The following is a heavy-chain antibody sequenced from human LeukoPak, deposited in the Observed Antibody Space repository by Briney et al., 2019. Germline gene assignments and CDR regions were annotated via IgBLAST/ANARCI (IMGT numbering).Heavy chain of an antibody. CDR1: GGSISSYY. V-gene: IGHV4-59*01. J-gene: IGHJ5*02. Sequence: SETLSLTCTVSGGSISSYYWSWIRQPPGKGLEWIGHIHYSGSTNHNPSLKSRVTISVDTSKNHFSLKLSSVTAADTAVYYCARDISGSYSSAFDPWGQGTLVTVSS. CDR3: ARDISGSYSSAFDP. CDR2: IHYSGST. D-gene: IGHD1-26*01.